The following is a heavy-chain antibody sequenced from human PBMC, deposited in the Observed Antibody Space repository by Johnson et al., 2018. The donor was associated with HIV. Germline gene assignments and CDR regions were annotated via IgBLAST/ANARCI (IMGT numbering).Heavy chain of an antibody. Sequence: VQLVESGGGVVQPGGSLTLSCAASGFTFSNYGMHWVRQAPGKGLEWVANIKQDGSETYYVDSMKGRFTISRDNPKNTLYLQMNSLTTEDTAVYYCTTDGRELRHIRAKAADAGDIWGQGTKVIVSS. J-gene: IGHJ3*02. CDR3: TTDGRELRHIRAKAADAGDI. V-gene: IGHV3-7*01. D-gene: IGHD1-26*01. CDR1: GFTFSNYG. CDR2: IKQDGSET.